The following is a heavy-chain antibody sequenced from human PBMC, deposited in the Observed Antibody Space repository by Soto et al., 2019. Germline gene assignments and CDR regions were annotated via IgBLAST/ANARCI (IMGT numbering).Heavy chain of an antibody. J-gene: IGHJ4*02. CDR2: LTPGGETT. CDR1: GFTFSSFA. Sequence: EVHLLQSGGGLVQPGGSLRLSCAASGFTFSSFAMTWVRQAPGAGLEWVSALTPGGETTYYIASVRGRFTISRDNAKDTLYLPMNSLTAADTAVYYCAKDSPVSGNYQALDYWGQGTLVTVSS. D-gene: IGHD1-26*01. CDR3: AKDSPVSGNYQALDY. V-gene: IGHV3-23*01.